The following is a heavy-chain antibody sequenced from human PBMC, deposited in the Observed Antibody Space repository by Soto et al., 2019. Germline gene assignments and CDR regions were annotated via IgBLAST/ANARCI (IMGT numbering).Heavy chain of an antibody. Sequence: SETLSLTCTVSGGSISSYYWSWIRQPPGKGLEWIGYIYYSGSTNYNPSLKSRVTISVDTSKNQFSLKLSCVTAADTAVYYCARGDSSSWYFDYWGQGTLVTVSS. CDR2: IYYSGST. D-gene: IGHD6-13*01. V-gene: IGHV4-59*01. CDR3: ARGDSSSWYFDY. J-gene: IGHJ4*02. CDR1: GGSISSYY.